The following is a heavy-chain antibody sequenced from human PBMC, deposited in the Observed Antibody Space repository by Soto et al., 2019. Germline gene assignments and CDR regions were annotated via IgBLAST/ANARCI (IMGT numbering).Heavy chain of an antibody. CDR1: GGSISSSSYY. V-gene: IGHV4-39*01. CDR2: IYYSGNT. J-gene: IGHJ3*01. Sequence: SETLSLTCTVSGGSISSSSYYWGWIRQPPGKGLEWIGSIYYSGNTYYNPSLKSRVTISVDTAKNQFPLKLSSLTAADTAVYYCARLAYDANGFNVYGDDAFELWGQGTMVTVSS. CDR3: ARLAYDANGFNVYGDDAFEL. D-gene: IGHD3-22*01.